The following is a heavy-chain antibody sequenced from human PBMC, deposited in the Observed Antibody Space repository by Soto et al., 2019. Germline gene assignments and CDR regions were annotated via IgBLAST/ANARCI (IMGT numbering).Heavy chain of an antibody. CDR1: GGSVSSGSYY. CDR3: ARDGDGYNY. CDR2: IYSSGST. Sequence: QVQLQESGPGLVKPSETLSLTCTVSGGSVSSGSYYWSWIRQPPGKGLEWIGYIYSSGSTSYNPSPRXRXTXXVDPSKNHFSLKLSSVTAADTAVYYCARDGDGYNYWGQGTLVTVSS. V-gene: IGHV4-61*03. J-gene: IGHJ4*02. D-gene: IGHD5-12*01.